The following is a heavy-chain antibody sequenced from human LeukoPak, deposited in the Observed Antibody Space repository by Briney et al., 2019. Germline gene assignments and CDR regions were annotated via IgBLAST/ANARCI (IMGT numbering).Heavy chain of an antibody. Sequence: GASVKVSCKASGYTFTTYYMHWVRQAPGQGLEWMGVINPSGGSTSYAQKFQGRVTMTRDMSTSTVYMELSSLRSEDTAVYYCARDFYENTIFGVDPLYYYYYYMDVWGKGTTVTVSS. V-gene: IGHV1-46*01. CDR3: ARDFYENTIFGVDPLYYYYYYMDV. CDR1: GYTFTTYY. J-gene: IGHJ6*03. CDR2: INPSGGST. D-gene: IGHD3-3*01.